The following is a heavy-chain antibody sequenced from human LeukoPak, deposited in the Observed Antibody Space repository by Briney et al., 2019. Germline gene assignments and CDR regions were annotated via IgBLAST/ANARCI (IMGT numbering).Heavy chain of an antibody. CDR3: ARDVVLITANWFDP. V-gene: IGHV4-4*07. D-gene: IGHD3-22*01. CDR2: IYSSGST. J-gene: IGHJ5*02. Sequence: PSETLSLTCTVAAGYISTYYWSWIRQPAGKGLEWIGRIYSSGSTNYNPSLKSRVTMSVDTSNNQFSLNLSSVPGANTAGYYCARDVVLITANWFDPWGQGTLVTVSS. CDR1: AGYISTYY.